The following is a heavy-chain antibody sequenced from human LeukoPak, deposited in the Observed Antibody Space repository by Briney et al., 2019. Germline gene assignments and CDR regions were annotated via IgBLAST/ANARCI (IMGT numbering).Heavy chain of an antibody. Sequence: PGGSLRLSCAASGFTFSSYEMNWVRQAPGKGLEWVSYISSSGSTIYYADSVKGRFTISRDNAKNSLYLQMNSLRAEDTAVYYCAGGLAGAGYYSDYWGQGTLVTVSS. D-gene: IGHD1-26*01. CDR3: AGGLAGAGYYSDY. J-gene: IGHJ4*02. CDR2: ISSSGSTI. CDR1: GFTFSSYE. V-gene: IGHV3-48*03.